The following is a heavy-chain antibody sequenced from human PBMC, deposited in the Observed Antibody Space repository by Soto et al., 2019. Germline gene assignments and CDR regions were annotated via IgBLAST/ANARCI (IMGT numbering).Heavy chain of an antibody. D-gene: IGHD1-7*01. CDR2: ISGSGGST. V-gene: IGHV3-23*01. CDR1: GFTFSSYA. J-gene: IGHJ4*02. CDR3: AKNLGNWKYGGSDY. Sequence: EVQLLESGGGLVQPGGSLRLSCAASGFTFSSYAMSWVRQAPGKGLEWVSAISGSGGSTYYADSVKGRFTISRDNSKNTLYLQMNSLRAEDTAVYYCAKNLGNWKYGGSDYWGQGTLVTVS.